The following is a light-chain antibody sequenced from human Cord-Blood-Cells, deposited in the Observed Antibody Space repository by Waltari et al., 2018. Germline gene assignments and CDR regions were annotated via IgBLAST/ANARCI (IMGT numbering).Light chain of an antibody. V-gene: IGLV2-23*01. CDR3: CSYAGSSTWV. J-gene: IGLJ3*02. Sequence: QSALTQPASVSGSPGQSITISCTGTSSDVGSYNLVSWYQRHPGKAPKLMIYEGSKRPSGVSNRFSGSTSGNTASLTISGLQAEDEADYYCCSYAGSSTWVFGGGTKLTVL. CDR1: SSDVGSYNL. CDR2: EGS.